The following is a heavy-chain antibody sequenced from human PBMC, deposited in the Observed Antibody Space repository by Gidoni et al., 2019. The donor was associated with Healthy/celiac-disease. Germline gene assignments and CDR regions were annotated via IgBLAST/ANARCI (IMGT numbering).Heavy chain of an antibody. CDR2: IIPIFGTA. D-gene: IGHD2-21*01. Sequence: QVQLVQSGAEVKKPGSSLMVSCKASGGTFSSYAISWVRQAPGQGLEWMGGIIPIFGTANYAQKFQGRVTITADESTSTAYMELSSLRSEDTAVNYCARVRSLAALWPDGFDYWGQGTLVTVSS. V-gene: IGHV1-69*01. J-gene: IGHJ4*02. CDR3: ARVRSLAALWPDGFDY. CDR1: GGTFSSYA.